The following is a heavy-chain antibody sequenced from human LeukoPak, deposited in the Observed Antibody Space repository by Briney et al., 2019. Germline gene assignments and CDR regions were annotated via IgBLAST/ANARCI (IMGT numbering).Heavy chain of an antibody. CDR1: GGSISSSSYY. Sequence: SETLSLTCTVSGGSISSSSYYWGWIRQPPGKGLEWIESIYYSGSTYYNPSLKSRVTISVDTSKNQFSLKLSSVTAADTAVYYCARQDPFDYWGQGTLVTVSS. V-gene: IGHV4-39*01. CDR3: ARQDPFDY. CDR2: IYYSGST. J-gene: IGHJ4*02.